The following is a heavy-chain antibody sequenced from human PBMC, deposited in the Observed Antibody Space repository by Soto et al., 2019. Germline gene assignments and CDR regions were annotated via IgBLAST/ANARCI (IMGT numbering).Heavy chain of an antibody. CDR1: GGSISSGDYY. D-gene: IGHD3-22*01. V-gene: IGHV4-31*03. CDR2: IYSSGST. Sequence: QVQLQESGPGLVKPSQTLSLTCTVSGGSISSGDYYWSWIRHHPGKGLEWIGYIYSSGSTYYNTSLRSRVTISADTSKNQFSLRLSSVTAADTAVYYCVRDYDYDTSRNDAFDIWGQGTMVTVSS. CDR3: VRDYDYDTSRNDAFDI. J-gene: IGHJ3*02.